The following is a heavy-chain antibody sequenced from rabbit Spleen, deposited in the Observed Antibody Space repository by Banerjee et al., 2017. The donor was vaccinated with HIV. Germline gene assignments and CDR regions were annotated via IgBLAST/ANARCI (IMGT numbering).Heavy chain of an antibody. J-gene: IGHJ4*01. V-gene: IGHV1S45*01. CDR2: IDAGSSGFT. CDR1: GFSFSDRDV. Sequence: QEELEESGGGLVKPEGSLTLTCKASGFSFSDRDVMCWVRQAPGKGLEWIACIDAGSSGFTYHASWAKGRFTISKTSSTTVTLQMTSLTAADTATYFCARYYSYGYVGFAYVTMGDFNWWGQGTLVTVS. CDR3: ARYYSYGYVGFAYVTMGDFNW. D-gene: IGHD6-1*01.